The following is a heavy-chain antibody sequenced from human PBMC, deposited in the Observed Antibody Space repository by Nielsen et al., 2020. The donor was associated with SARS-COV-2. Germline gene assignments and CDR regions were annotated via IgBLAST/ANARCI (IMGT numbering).Heavy chain of an antibody. J-gene: IGHJ6*02. CDR3: ARDRGIAAAGTSTLHYYYYGMDV. CDR2: IYHSGST. Sequence: WIRQPPGKGLEWIGEIYHSGSTNYNPSLKSRVTISVDKSKNQFSLKLSSVTAADTAVYYCARDRGIAAAGTSTLHYYYYGMDVWGQGTTVTVSS. D-gene: IGHD6-13*01. V-gene: IGHV4-4*02.